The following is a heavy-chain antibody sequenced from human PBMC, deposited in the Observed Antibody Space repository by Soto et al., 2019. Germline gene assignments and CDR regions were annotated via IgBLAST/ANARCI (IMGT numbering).Heavy chain of an antibody. D-gene: IGHD6-19*01. CDR3: AKVPAVAGTYYFDY. CDR2: ISGSGGST. CDR1: GFTFSSYA. V-gene: IGHV3-23*01. Sequence: GGSLRLSCAASGFTFSSYAMSWVRQAPGKGLEWVSAISGSGGSTYYADSVKGRFTISRDNSKNTPYLQMNSLRAEDTAVYYCAKVPAVAGTYYFDYWGQGTLVTVSS. J-gene: IGHJ4*02.